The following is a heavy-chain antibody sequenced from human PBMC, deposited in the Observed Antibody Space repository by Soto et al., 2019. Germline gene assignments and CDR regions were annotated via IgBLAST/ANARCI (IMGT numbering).Heavy chain of an antibody. CDR1: GGTFSSYA. J-gene: IGHJ6*02. V-gene: IGHV1-69*12. Sequence: QVQLVQSGAEVKKPGSSVKVSCKASGGTFSSYAISWVRQAPGQGLEWMGGIIPIFGTANYAQKFQGRVTITADESTRTAHMELSSLRSEDTAVYYCATTVMGSYYYGLDVWGQGTTVTVSS. D-gene: IGHD3-10*01. CDR2: IIPIFGTA. CDR3: ATTVMGSYYYGLDV.